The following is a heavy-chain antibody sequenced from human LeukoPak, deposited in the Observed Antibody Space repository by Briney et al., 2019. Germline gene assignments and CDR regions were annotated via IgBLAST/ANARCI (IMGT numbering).Heavy chain of an antibody. CDR2: IIPIFGTA. V-gene: IGHV1-69*13. CDR3: AGEGYCSGGSCYPNWFDP. Sequence: SVKVSCKASGGTFSSYAISWVRQAPGQGLERMGGIIPIFGTANYAQKFQGRVTITADESTSTAYMELSSLRSEDTAVYYCAGEGYCSGGSCYPNWFDPWGQGTLVTVSS. CDR1: GGTFSSYA. D-gene: IGHD2-15*01. J-gene: IGHJ5*02.